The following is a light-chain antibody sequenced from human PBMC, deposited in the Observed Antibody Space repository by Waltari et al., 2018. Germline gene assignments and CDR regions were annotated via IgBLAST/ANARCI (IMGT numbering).Light chain of an antibody. V-gene: IGLV4-69*01. Sequence: QLVLTQSPSASASLGASVRLTCTLSSGHSSNVIAWHQQQPEKGPRYLMRVKSDGSHSKGDGIPDRFSGSSSGAERYLTLSSLQSEDEADYYCQTGGHGTWVFGGGTKLTVL. CDR3: QTGGHGTWV. J-gene: IGLJ3*02. CDR2: VKSDGSH. CDR1: SGHSSNV.